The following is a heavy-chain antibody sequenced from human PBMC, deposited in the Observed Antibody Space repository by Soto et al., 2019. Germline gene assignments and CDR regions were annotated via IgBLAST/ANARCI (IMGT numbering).Heavy chain of an antibody. D-gene: IGHD6-19*01. CDR1: GGTFSSYA. V-gene: IGHV1-69*01. CDR2: IISIFGTP. CDR3: ARGVSSGWFDY. Sequence: QVQLVQSGAEVKKPGSSVKVSCRASGGTFSSYAIIWVRQAPGQGLEWMGGIISIFGTPYYAQQFQGRVTISADESTSTAYMALSSLRSQDTAVYFCARGVSSGWFDYWGQGTLVTVSS. J-gene: IGHJ4*02.